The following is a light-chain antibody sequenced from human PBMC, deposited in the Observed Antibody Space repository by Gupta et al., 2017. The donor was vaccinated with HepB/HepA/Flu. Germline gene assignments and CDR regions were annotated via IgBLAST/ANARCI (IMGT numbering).Light chain of an antibody. CDR3: SHSQSSASTSGV. CDR2: DDT. Sequence: QSTLTQPASLSGSPGQSISLSCTGTSSDVGGYNSVSWYQPYPGKAHKLLIFDDTARPSGISTRFSDSTTGDTASLTLSVQQPEEEAEYYCSHSQSSASTSGVFGGGTKLTVL. CDR1: SSDVGGYNS. J-gene: IGLJ3*02. V-gene: IGLV2-14*03.